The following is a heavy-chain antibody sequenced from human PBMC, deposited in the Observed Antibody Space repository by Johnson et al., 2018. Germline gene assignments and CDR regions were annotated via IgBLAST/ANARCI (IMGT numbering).Heavy chain of an antibody. Sequence: QVQLVESGGGVVQXGRSLRLSCAASGFTFSSYGMHWVRQAPGKGLEWVAVISYDGSNKYYAAPVKGRFTISRDNSKTPLYLQMKSPRAEDTAVYYCAKISYDSSGPYYYYYYMDVWGKGTTVTVSS. CDR1: GFTFSSYG. D-gene: IGHD3-22*01. V-gene: IGHV3-30*18. CDR2: ISYDGSNK. CDR3: AKISYDSSGPYYYYYYMDV. J-gene: IGHJ6*03.